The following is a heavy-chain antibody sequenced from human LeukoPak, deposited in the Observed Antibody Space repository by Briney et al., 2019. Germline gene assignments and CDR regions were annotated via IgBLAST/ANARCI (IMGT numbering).Heavy chain of an antibody. J-gene: IGHJ4*02. CDR3: ARNIFWSGSYYDY. CDR2: IYHSGTT. Sequence: SETLSLTCTVSGYSISSGYYWGWIRQPPGKGLEWIGSIYHSGTTYYNPSLKSRVTISVDTSKNQFSLKLSSVTAADTAVYYCARNIFWSGSYYDYWGQGALVTVSS. D-gene: IGHD3-3*01. CDR1: GYSISSGYY. V-gene: IGHV4-38-2*02.